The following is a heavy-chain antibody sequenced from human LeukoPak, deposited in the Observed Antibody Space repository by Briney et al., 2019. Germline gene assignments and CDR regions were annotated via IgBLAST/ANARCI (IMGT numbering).Heavy chain of an antibody. Sequence: PGGSLRLSCAASGFTFSSYAMSWVCQAPGKGLEWVSAIGGSGGSTYYADSVKGRFTISRDNSKNTLYLQMNSLRAEDTAVYYSRGYYYDSSGYYYFDYWGQGTLVTVSS. CDR1: GFTFSSYA. J-gene: IGHJ4*02. CDR3: RGYYYDSSGYYYFDY. D-gene: IGHD3-22*01. V-gene: IGHV3-23*01. CDR2: IGGSGGST.